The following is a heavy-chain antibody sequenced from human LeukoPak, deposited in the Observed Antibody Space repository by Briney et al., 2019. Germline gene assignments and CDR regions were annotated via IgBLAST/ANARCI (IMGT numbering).Heavy chain of an antibody. CDR3: ARDLPRRGCFNP. CDR2: ISSSSSYI. CDR1: GFTFSRYS. D-gene: IGHD3-16*01. J-gene: IGHJ5*02. V-gene: IGHV3-21*01. Sequence: GGSVRLSCAASGFTFSRYSVKWVRQAPGKGLEWVSSISSSSSYIYYADSVKGRFTISRDNAKNSLYLQMNSLRAEDTAVYYCARDLPRRGCFNPWGQGTLVTVSS.